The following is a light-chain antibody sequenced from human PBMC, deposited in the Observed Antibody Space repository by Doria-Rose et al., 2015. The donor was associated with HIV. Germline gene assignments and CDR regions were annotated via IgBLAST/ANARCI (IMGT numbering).Light chain of an antibody. Sequence: LSASVGDRVTISCRASQTIYNYLNWYQQIPGMAPNLLIYAASNLQSGVPSRFSGSGSGTDFTLTISGLHPEDLATYYCQQSYSTPRTFGQGTKVVI. V-gene: IGKV1-39*01. CDR3: QQSYSTPRT. CDR1: QTIYNY. J-gene: IGKJ1*01. CDR2: AAS.